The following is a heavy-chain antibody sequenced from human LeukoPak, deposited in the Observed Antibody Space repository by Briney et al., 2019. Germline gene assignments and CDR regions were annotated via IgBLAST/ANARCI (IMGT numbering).Heavy chain of an antibody. CDR1: GGSISSGSYY. V-gene: IGHV4-61*02. J-gene: IGHJ5*02. Sequence: SQTLSLTCTVSGGSISSGSYYWSWIRQPAGKGLEWIGRIYTSGSTNYNPSLKSRVTISVDTSKNQFSLKLSPVTAADTAVYYCARDRFYCTNGVCYWDWFDPWGQGTLVTVSS. D-gene: IGHD2-8*01. CDR2: IYTSGST. CDR3: ARDRFYCTNGVCYWDWFDP.